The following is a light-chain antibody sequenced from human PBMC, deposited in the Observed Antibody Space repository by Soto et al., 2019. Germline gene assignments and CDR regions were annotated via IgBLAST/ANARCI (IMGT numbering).Light chain of an antibody. Sequence: DIQMTQSPSTLSASVGDRVTITCRASQSISNWLAWYQQKPGKAPRLLIYDASYLERGVPSRFSGSGSGTEFTLTISGLQPDDLATYYCQQYNSFWTFGQGTKVEI. CDR2: DAS. CDR1: QSISNW. CDR3: QQYNSFWT. J-gene: IGKJ1*01. V-gene: IGKV1-5*01.